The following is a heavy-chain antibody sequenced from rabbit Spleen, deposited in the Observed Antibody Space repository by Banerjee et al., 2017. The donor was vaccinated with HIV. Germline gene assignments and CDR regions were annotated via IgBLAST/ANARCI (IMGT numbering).Heavy chain of an antibody. CDR1: RFSFSRSYY. V-gene: IGHV1S7*01. Sequence: HLVESGGGLVQPGGSLKLSCKASRFSFSRSYYMNWVRQAPGKGLEWIGYIDPVFGITYYANWVNGRFSISRENAQNTVFLQMTSLTAADTATYFCARDGAGGSYFALWGQGTLVTVS. CDR3: ARDGAGGSYFAL. D-gene: IGHD8-1*01. J-gene: IGHJ3*01. CDR2: IDPVFGIT.